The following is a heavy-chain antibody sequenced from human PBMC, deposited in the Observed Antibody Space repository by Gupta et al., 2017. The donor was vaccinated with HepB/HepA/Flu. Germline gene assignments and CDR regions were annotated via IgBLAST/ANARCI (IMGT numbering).Heavy chain of an antibody. J-gene: IGHJ4*02. Sequence: QVQLVESGGGVVQPGRSLRLSCAASGFTFSSYGMHWVRQAPGKGLEWVAFISYDGSNKYYADSVKGRFTISRDNSKNTLYLHMDSLRAEDTAVFYCAKDKDIGASRHLDYWGQGSLVTVSS. CDR2: ISYDGSNK. D-gene: IGHD3-10*01. V-gene: IGHV3-30*18. CDR1: GFTFSSYG. CDR3: AKDKDIGASRHLDY.